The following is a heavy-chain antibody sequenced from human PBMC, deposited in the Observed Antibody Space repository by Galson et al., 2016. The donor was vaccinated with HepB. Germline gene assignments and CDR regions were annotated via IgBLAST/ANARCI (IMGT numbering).Heavy chain of an antibody. CDR1: GFGFRSYG. D-gene: IGHD4-23*01. J-gene: IGHJ3*01. CDR3: VADHGGLDCFDF. CDR2: ISHDGTNT. V-gene: IGHV3-30*03. Sequence: SLRLSCAASGFGFRSYGMHWVRQAPGKGLEWVAGISHDGTNTYYADSVRGRFSISRDDSKSTLYLQMTNLRVEDTALYYCVADHGGLDCFDFWGRGTMVTVSS.